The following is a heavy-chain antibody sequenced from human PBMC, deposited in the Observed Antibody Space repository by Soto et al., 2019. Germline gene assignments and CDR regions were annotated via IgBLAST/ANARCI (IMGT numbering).Heavy chain of an antibody. CDR2: IKFDGSSA. V-gene: IGHV3-74*01. Sequence: EVQLVESGGGLVQPGESLRLSCAASGFTFSDYWIHWVRQAPGKGLVWVSRIKFDGSSANYADSVKGRFTISRDNAKDTVYLQMNSLGAEDTAVYYCARGVRGHCGFDVWGQGTMVTVSS. D-gene: IGHD5-12*01. J-gene: IGHJ3*01. CDR3: ARGVRGHCGFDV. CDR1: GFTFSDYW.